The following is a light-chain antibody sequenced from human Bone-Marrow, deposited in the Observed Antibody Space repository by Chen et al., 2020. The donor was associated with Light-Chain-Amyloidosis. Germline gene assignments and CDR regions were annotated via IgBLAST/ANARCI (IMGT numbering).Light chain of an antibody. Sequence: SYVLTQPSSVSVAPGQTATIACGGNNIGSTSVPWYQQTPGQAPLLVVYDDSYRPSGIPERLAGDNAGNTATLTVRRGEVGDEADYYCQVEDRSSDRPVFGGGTKLTVL. V-gene: IGLV3-21*02. CDR3: QVEDRSSDRPV. CDR2: DDS. J-gene: IGLJ3*02. CDR1: NIGSTS.